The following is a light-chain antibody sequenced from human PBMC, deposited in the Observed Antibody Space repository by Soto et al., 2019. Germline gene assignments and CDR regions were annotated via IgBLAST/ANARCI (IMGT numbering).Light chain of an antibody. CDR3: QQLKSFPLS. V-gene: IGKV1-9*01. CDR2: AAS. CDR1: QGISSS. J-gene: IGKJ4*01. Sequence: IQLTQSPSSLSASVGDRVTITCRASQGISSSLAWYQQQPGKAPKLLIYAASTLQSGVPSRFSGSGSGTDFTFTISSLQPEDFATYYCQQLKSFPLSFGGGTTVEIK.